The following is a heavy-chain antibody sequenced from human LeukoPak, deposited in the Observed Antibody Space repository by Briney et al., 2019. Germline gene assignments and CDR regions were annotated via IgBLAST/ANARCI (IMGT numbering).Heavy chain of an antibody. D-gene: IGHD6-19*01. Sequence: SETLSLTCTVSGGSISSGGYYWSWIRQHPGKGLEWIGYIYYSGSTYYNPSLKSRVTISVDTSKNQFSLKLSSVTAADTAVYYCARGRVAVAGTTGWFDPWGQGTLVTVSS. CDR3: ARGRVAVAGTTGWFDP. CDR2: IYYSGST. V-gene: IGHV4-31*03. J-gene: IGHJ5*02. CDR1: GGSISSGGYY.